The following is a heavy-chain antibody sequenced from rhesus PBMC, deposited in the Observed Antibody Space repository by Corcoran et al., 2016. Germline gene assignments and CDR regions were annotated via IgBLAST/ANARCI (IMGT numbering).Heavy chain of an antibody. Sequence: QVQLQESGPGLVKPSETLSLTCAVSGYSISSGYYWGWIRQPPGKGLEWIGSIYGKCGSNHLNPTLKRRVTLSVDPSKNQFSLKRRSVTAADTAVYYCARGGDIVVVVSARRFDYWGQGVLVTVSS. CDR1: GYSISSGYY. CDR3: ARGGDIVVVVSARRFDY. CDR2: IYGKCGSN. D-gene: IGHD2-8*01. J-gene: IGHJ4*01. V-gene: IGHV4S14*01.